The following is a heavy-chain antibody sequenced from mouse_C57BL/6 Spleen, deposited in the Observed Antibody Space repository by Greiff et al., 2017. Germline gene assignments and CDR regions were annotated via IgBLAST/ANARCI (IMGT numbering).Heavy chain of an antibody. CDR1: GYTFTSYG. J-gene: IGHJ1*03. Sequence: VQLQESGAELARPGASVKLSCKASGYTFTSYGISWVKQRTGQGLEWIGEIYPRSGNPYYNEKFKGKATLTADKSSSTAYMELRSLTSEDSAVYFCARGTPTGVDWYFDVWGTGTTVTVAA. V-gene: IGHV1-81*01. CDR2: IYPRSGNP. D-gene: IGHD1-1*01. CDR3: ARGTPTGVDWYFDV.